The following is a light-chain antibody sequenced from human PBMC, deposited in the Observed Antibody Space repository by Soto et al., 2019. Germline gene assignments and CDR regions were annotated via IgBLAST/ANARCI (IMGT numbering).Light chain of an antibody. CDR1: QDITTH. V-gene: IGKV1-9*01. Sequence: IQLTQSQSSLSASFGDRVSLACRASQDITTHLAWYQQKPGKAPRLLIYAASTLQSGVPSRFSGSGFGTVFTLTITSLQPDDFATYYCQQLYRYPWTFGQGTTVDIK. CDR3: QQLYRYPWT. CDR2: AAS. J-gene: IGKJ1*01.